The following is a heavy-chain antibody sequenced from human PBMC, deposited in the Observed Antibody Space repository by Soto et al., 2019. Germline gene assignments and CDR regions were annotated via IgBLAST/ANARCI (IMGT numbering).Heavy chain of an antibody. CDR3: TTSPAPLRSAFQY. D-gene: IGHD1-1*01. V-gene: IGHV1-18*01. Sequence: QVQLLQSGAEVKKPGASGKVSCKASGYTFPRYGMNWVRQAPGQGLEWMGWINAYNGNTKYAQKFQGRVTLTTDTSTSTAYMELRSLRSDDTAVYYCTTSPAPLRSAFQYWGQGNPVIVSS. J-gene: IGHJ1*01. CDR1: GYTFPRYG. CDR2: INAYNGNT.